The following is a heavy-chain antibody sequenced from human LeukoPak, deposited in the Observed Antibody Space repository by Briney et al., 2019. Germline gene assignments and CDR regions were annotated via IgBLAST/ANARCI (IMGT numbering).Heavy chain of an antibody. D-gene: IGHD1-20*01. Sequence: GGSLRLSCAASGFTFSSYAMSWVRQAPGKGLVWVSRINSDGSSTSYADSVKGRFTISRDNAKNTLYLQMNSLRAEDTAVYYCARNQKVRQYNWSPPGYWGQGTLVTVSS. CDR2: INSDGSST. V-gene: IGHV3-74*01. CDR3: ARNQKVRQYNWSPPGY. J-gene: IGHJ4*02. CDR1: GFTFSSYA.